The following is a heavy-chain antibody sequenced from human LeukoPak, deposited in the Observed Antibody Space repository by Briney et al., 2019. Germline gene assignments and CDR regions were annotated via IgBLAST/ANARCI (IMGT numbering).Heavy chain of an antibody. Sequence: GGSLRLSCEASGFTFSNYRMHWVRQAPGKGQMWVSRSSSGSSTTFADSVKGRFTISRDNAKSTLYLQMNSLGAEDTAVYYCTRRRDGAHAGFDYWGLGTQVTVSS. CDR3: TRRRDGAHAGFDY. D-gene: IGHD5-24*01. CDR1: GFTFSNYR. CDR2: SSSGSST. V-gene: IGHV3-74*01. J-gene: IGHJ4*02.